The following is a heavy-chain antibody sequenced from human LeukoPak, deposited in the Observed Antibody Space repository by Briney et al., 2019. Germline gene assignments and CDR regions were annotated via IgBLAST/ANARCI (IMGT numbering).Heavy chain of an antibody. CDR1: GFSFNSYW. Sequence: HAGGSLRLSCAASGFSFNSYWMHWVRQVPGKGLVWVSRISSDGSTTSYADSVKGRFTISRDNAKNTLYLQMNSLRDEDTAIYYCARAQAVAGTGGFDPWGQGTLVTVS. V-gene: IGHV3-74*01. D-gene: IGHD6-19*01. CDR3: ARAQAVAGTGGFDP. J-gene: IGHJ5*02. CDR2: ISSDGSTT.